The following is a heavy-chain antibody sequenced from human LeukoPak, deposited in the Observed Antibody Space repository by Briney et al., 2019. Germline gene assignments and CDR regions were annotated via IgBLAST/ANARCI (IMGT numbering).Heavy chain of an antibody. CDR3: AKDRVYSGYDYFDY. CDR1: GFTFSSYG. D-gene: IGHD5-12*01. V-gene: IGHV3-30*02. CDR2: RRYDGSNK. Sequence: PGGSLRLSCAASGFTFSSYGMHWVRQAPGKGLECVAFRRYDGSNKYYADSVKGRFTISRDNSKNTLYLQMNSLRAEDTAVYYCAKDRVYSGYDYFDYWGQGTLVTVSS. J-gene: IGHJ4*02.